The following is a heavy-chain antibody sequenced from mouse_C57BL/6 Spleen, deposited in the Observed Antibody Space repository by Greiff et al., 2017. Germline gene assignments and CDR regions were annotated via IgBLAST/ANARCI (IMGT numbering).Heavy chain of an antibody. CDR3: ARGDDYDY. D-gene: IGHD2-4*01. Sequence: VQLQQSGPELVKPGASVKISCKASGYAFSSSWMNWVKQRPGKGLEWIGRIYPGDGDTNYNGKFKGKATLTADKSSSTAYMQLSGLTSEDSAVYFCARGDDYDYWGQGTTLTVSS. CDR2: IYPGDGDT. J-gene: IGHJ2*01. CDR1: GYAFSSSW. V-gene: IGHV1-82*01.